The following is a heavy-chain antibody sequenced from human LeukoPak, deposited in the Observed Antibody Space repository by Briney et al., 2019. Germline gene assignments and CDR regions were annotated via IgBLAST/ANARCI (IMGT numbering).Heavy chain of an antibody. CDR2: IHFRGNT. Sequence: SETLSLTCTVSGGSIKSSSYYWACIRQPPGKGLEWIGSIHFRGNTNYNPSLKSRVTISVDTSKNQFSLKLSSVTAADTAVYYCARHSYGDYAGNYVMDVWGQGTTVTVSS. CDR1: GGSIKSSSYY. V-gene: IGHV4-39*01. J-gene: IGHJ6*02. D-gene: IGHD4-17*01. CDR3: ARHSYGDYAGNYVMDV.